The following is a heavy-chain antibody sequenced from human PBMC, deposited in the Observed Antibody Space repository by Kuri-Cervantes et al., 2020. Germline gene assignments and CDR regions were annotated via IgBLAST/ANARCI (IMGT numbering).Heavy chain of an antibody. Sequence: GSLRLSCTVSGGSISSYYWSWIRQPAGKGLEWIGRIYTSGSTNYNPSLKSRVTMSVDTSKNQFSLKLSSATAADTAVYYCARDWGYYDSSGYYYGTTDNWFDPWGQGTLVTVSS. J-gene: IGHJ5*02. CDR2: IYTSGST. CDR3: ARDWGYYDSSGYYYGTTDNWFDP. CDR1: GGSISSYY. V-gene: IGHV4-4*07. D-gene: IGHD3-22*01.